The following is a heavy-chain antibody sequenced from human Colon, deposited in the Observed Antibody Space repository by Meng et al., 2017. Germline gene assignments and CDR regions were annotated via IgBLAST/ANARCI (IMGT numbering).Heavy chain of an antibody. Sequence: ASVKVSCKASGFTFTSYYIHWIRQAPGQGLEWMGIINPRGGSTSYTQRLQGRVTVTSDTSKNQFSLKLSSVTAADTAVYYCARCSYCSGGSCYYGDWFDPWGQGTLVTVSS. CDR2: INPRGGST. J-gene: IGHJ5*02. CDR3: ARCSYCSGGSCYYGDWFDP. D-gene: IGHD2-15*01. V-gene: IGHV1-46*04. CDR1: GFTFTSYY.